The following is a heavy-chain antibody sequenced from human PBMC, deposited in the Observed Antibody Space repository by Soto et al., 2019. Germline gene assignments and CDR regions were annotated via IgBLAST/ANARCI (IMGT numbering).Heavy chain of an antibody. D-gene: IGHD7-27*01. J-gene: IGHJ4*02. CDR2: IYYNGNT. CDR1: GGSISNHY. V-gene: IGHV4-59*11. Sequence: QVQLQESGPGVVKPSETLSLTCSASGGSISNHYWSWVRQPPGKGLEWIGYIYYNGNTNYNPSIKSRVTMSVDTSRNQISLKLTTVTAADTAVYYCTRANWYSEYWGQGTLVTVSS. CDR3: TRANWYSEY.